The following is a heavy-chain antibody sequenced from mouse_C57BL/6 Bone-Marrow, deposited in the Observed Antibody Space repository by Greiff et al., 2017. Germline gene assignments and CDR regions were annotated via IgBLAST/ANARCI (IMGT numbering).Heavy chain of an antibody. CDR3: ARPIYYYGSSFAY. CDR2: IYPSDSET. J-gene: IGHJ3*01. D-gene: IGHD1-1*01. CDR1: GYTFTSYW. Sequence: QVQLQQPGAELVRPGSSVKLSCKASGYTFTSYWMDWVKQRPGQGLEWIGNIYPSDSETHYNQKFKDKATLTVDKSSSTAYMQLSSLTSEESAVYYCARPIYYYGSSFAYWGQGTLVTVSA. V-gene: IGHV1-61*01.